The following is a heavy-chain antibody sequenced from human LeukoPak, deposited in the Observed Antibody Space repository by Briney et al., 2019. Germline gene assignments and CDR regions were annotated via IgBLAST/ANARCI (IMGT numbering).Heavy chain of an antibody. CDR2: IKSEIDGGAT. V-gene: IGHV3-15*07. CDR3: TAGGDVIVAGTRAFDI. Sequence: GGSLRLSCAASGFTFSSTWMNWVRQAPGKGLEWVGRIKSEIDGGATDYAAPVQGRFTISRDDSQATLYLQMNGLGTEDTAVYYCTAGGDVIVAGTRAFDIWGQGTMVTVSS. J-gene: IGHJ3*02. CDR1: GFTFSSTW. D-gene: IGHD5-12*01.